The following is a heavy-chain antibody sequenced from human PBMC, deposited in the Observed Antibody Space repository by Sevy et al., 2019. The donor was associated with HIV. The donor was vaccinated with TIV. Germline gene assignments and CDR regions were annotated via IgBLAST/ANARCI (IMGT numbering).Heavy chain of an antibody. CDR3: AKTVTSSISSIYTHYGMDV. D-gene: IGHD4-4*01. J-gene: IGHJ6*02. CDR2: VAHRGTSQ. Sequence: GGSLRLSCAASGLNFRDYGMHWVRQAPGKGLEWVAVVAHRGTSQDYADSVRGRFTISRDDYRNTVSLQMTGLTTEDTAIYYCAKTVTSSISSIYTHYGMDVWGQGTTVTVSS. V-gene: IGHV3-30*18. CDR1: GLNFRDYG.